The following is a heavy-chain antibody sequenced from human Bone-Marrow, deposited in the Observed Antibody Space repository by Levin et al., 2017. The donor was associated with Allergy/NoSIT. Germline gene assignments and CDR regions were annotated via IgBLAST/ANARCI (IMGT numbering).Heavy chain of an antibody. J-gene: IGHJ6*02. CDR1: EGAISSGYY. CDR3: ARENGRYYGTGSYNKGMDV. CDR2: IYYNGRT. V-gene: IGHV4-38-2*02. Sequence: SETLSLNCSVSEGAISSGYYWGWIRQTPGKGLEWIGSIYYNGRTFYNPSLKSRLTISLDTSENQVSLKLTSVTTEDTAVYYCARENGRYYGTGSYNKGMDVWGQGTTVTVSS. D-gene: IGHD3-10*01.